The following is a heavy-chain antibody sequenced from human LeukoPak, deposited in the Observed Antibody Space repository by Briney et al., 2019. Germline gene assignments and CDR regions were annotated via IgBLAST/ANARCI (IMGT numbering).Heavy chain of an antibody. D-gene: IGHD6-13*01. CDR3: ARDSGWFRFDY. V-gene: IGHV3-7*03. Sequence: GGSLRLSCAASGFTFSRSWMTWVRQAPGKGLEWVANIKEDGSEKYYVDSVKGRFTISRDNAKNSLYLQMNSLRAEDTAMYYCARDSGWFRFDYWGQGTLVTVSS. J-gene: IGHJ4*02. CDR2: IKEDGSEK. CDR1: GFTFSRSW.